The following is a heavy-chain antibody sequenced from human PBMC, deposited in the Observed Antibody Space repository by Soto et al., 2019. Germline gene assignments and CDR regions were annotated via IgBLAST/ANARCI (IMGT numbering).Heavy chain of an antibody. J-gene: IGHJ3*02. CDR2: MSHSGGT. V-gene: IGHV4-34*01. D-gene: IGHD1-1*01. Sequence: QVQLQQWGAGLLKPSETLSLTCDVYGGSVSGANYYWSWIRQPPGKGLEWIGEMSHSGGTHFNPSLKSRVTISVDTSTNQFSLKMSSVTAADTALYYCARVERGTATTVVDAFDIWGPGTMVTVSS. CDR1: GGSVSGANYY. CDR3: ARVERGTATTVVDAFDI.